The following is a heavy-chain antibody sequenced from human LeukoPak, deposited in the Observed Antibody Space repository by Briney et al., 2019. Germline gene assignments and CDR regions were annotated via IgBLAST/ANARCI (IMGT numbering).Heavy chain of an antibody. CDR1: GFTFSDYY. CDR3: ARDSPGDYYYYMGV. Sequence: GGSLRLSCAASGFTFSDYYMSWIRQAPGKGPEWVSYISSSGSTIYYADSVKGRFTISRDNAKNSLYLQMNSLRAEDTAVYYCARDSPGDYYYYMGVWGKGTTITVSS. V-gene: IGHV3-11*01. J-gene: IGHJ6*03. CDR2: ISSSGSTI.